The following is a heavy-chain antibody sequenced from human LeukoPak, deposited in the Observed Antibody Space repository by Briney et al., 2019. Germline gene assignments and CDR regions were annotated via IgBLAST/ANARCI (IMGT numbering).Heavy chain of an antibody. Sequence: GRSLRLSWVASGFTFSSLAIHWVRQAPGKGLEWVAVISYDGSNKYYADSVKGRFTISRDNSKNTLYLQMNSLRAEDTAVYYCAKGYYDSSGYPGAFDIWGQGTMVTVSS. CDR2: ISYDGSNK. CDR3: AKGYYDSSGYPGAFDI. CDR1: GFTFSSLA. J-gene: IGHJ3*02. D-gene: IGHD3-22*01. V-gene: IGHV3-30*18.